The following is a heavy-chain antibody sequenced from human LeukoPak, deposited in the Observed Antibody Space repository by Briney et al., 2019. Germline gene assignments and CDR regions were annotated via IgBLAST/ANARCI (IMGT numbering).Heavy chain of an antibody. CDR3: AKDMIGYYGSGSYDY. D-gene: IGHD3-10*01. CDR1: GFTLDDYA. J-gene: IGHJ4*02. CDR2: ISWNSGSI. V-gene: IGHV3-9*01. Sequence: GRSLRLPCAASGFTLDDYAMRWVRQAPGKGLGWVSGISWNSGSIGYADSVKGRFTISRDNAKNSLYLQMNSLRAEDTALYYCAKDMIGYYGSGSYDYWGQGTLVTVSS.